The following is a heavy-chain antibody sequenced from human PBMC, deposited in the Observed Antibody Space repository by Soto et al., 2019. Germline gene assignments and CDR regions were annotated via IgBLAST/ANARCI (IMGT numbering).Heavy chain of an antibody. V-gene: IGHV3-7*01. CDR3: ARHPRAPGGYSSSWPYYYYMDV. Sequence: EVQLVESGGGLVQPGGSLRLSCAASGFTFSSYWMSWVRQAPGKGLEWVANIKQDGSEKYYVDSVKGRFTISRDNAKNSLYLQMNSLRAEDTAVYYCARHPRAPGGYSSSWPYYYYMDVWGKGTTVTVSS. J-gene: IGHJ6*03. CDR1: GFTFSSYW. CDR2: IKQDGSEK. D-gene: IGHD6-13*01.